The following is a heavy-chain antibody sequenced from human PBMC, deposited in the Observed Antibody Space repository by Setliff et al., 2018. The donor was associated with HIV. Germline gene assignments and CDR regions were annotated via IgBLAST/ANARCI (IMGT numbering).Heavy chain of an antibody. D-gene: IGHD5-18*01. CDR3: ARDPRSGYDSDTAMVTVYYYYMDV. CDR1: GYTFLNYG. CDR2: ISGYNGNT. Sequence: ASVKVSCKASGYTFLNYGISWVRQAPGQGLEWVGYISGYNGNTKYAQNVQGRVTMTTDTSTSTAYMELRSLRYDDTAVYYCARDPRSGYDSDTAMVTVYYYYMDVWGKGTTVTVSS. J-gene: IGHJ6*03. V-gene: IGHV1-18*01.